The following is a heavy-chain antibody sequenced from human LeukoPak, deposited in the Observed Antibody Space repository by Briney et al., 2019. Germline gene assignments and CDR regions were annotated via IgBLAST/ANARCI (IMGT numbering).Heavy chain of an antibody. D-gene: IGHD1-26*01. CDR1: GGSISSSSYY. V-gene: IGHV4-39*01. J-gene: IGHJ5*02. CDR3: ARRPIVGATEYNWFDP. CDR2: IYYSGST. Sequence: SETLSLACTVSGGSISSSSYYWGWIRQPPGKGLEWIGSIYYSGSTYYNPSLKSRVTISVDTSKNQFSLKLSSVTAADTAVYYCARRPIVGATEYNWFDPWGQGTLVTVSS.